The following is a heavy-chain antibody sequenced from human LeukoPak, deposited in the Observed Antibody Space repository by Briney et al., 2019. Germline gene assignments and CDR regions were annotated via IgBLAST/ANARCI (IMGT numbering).Heavy chain of an antibody. J-gene: IGHJ5*02. CDR3: ARRGASSNWFDP. D-gene: IGHD1-26*01. V-gene: IGHV4-39*01. CDR1: GGSISSSTYY. CDR2: IYNSGNT. Sequence: TLSLTCTVSGGSISSSTYYWGWIRQPPGKGLEWIGNIYNSGNTYYSPSLKSRVTISVDPSKNQFSLKLTSVTAADTAVYYCARRGASSNWFDPWGQGTLVTVSS.